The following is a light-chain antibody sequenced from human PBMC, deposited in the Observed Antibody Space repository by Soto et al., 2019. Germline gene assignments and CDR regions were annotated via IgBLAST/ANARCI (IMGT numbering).Light chain of an antibody. V-gene: IGKV3-20*01. CDR1: QSVSSSY. CDR2: GAS. Sequence: VLTQSLCTLSLSPGERATLSCRASQSVSSSYLAWYQQKPGQAPRLLIYGASSRATGIPDRFSGSGSGTDFTLTISLLEPEDFAVYYCQQSAILTRTFGQGTKVDIK. J-gene: IGKJ1*01. CDR3: QQSAILTRT.